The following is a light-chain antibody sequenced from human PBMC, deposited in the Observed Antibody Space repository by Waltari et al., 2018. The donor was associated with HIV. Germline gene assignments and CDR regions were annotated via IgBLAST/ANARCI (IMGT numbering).Light chain of an antibody. V-gene: IGKV1-5*03. CDR2: KAS. CDR1: QSISSW. Sequence: DIQMTQSPSTLSASVGDSVIITCRSSQSISSWLAWYQQQPGKAPKPLIYKASPLKSWDASRFSGSGSGTEFTLTISSLQPDDFETYYCQQYNSYSRAFGQGTKVEI. J-gene: IGKJ1*01. CDR3: QQYNSYSRA.